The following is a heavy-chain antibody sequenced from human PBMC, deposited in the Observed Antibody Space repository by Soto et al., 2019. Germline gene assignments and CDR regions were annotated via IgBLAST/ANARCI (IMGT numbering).Heavy chain of an antibody. CDR1: GFTFTDFV. J-gene: IGHJ6*02. Sequence: GGSLRLSCAASGFTFTDFVMSWVRQVPGKGLEWVSAITGSGGSAYYADSEKGRFTISRDNSKRTVFLEVSSLGAADTAVYYCAVHLGQNYYRLDVWGQGTTVTVSS. V-gene: IGHV3-23*01. D-gene: IGHD3-22*01. CDR2: ITGSGGSA. CDR3: AVHLGQNYYRLDV.